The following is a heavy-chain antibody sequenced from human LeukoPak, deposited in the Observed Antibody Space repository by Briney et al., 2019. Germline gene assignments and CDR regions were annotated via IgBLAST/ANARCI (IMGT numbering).Heavy chain of an antibody. V-gene: IGHV1-8*01. D-gene: IGHD3-9*01. J-gene: IGHJ4*02. CDR1: GYTFTSYD. CDR2: MSPNSGNT. Sequence: ASVKVSCKASGYTFTSYDINWVRQATGQGPEWMGWMSPNSGNTGYAQKFQGRVTMTRSTSMSTAYMELSSLRSEDTAVYHCARALTGFIPGNWGQGTLVTVSS. CDR3: ARALTGFIPGN.